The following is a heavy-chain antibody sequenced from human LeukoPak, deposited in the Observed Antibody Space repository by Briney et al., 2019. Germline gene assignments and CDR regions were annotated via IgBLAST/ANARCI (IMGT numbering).Heavy chain of an antibody. CDR2: ISSGSTI. CDR1: GFTFSSYE. Sequence: GGSLRLSCAASGFTFSSYEMNWVRQAPGKGLEWVSYISSGSTIYDADSVKGRFSISRDNAKNSLYLQMNSLRAEDTAVYYCARESIAVAGAPFDYWGQGTLVTVSS. CDR3: ARESIAVAGAPFDY. D-gene: IGHD6-19*01. J-gene: IGHJ4*02. V-gene: IGHV3-48*03.